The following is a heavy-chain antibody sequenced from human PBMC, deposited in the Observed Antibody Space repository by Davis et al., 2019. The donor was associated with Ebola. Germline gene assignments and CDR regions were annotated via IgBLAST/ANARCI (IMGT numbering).Heavy chain of an antibody. CDR3: ARGGWLQTN. CDR1: GFSFSSYW. V-gene: IGHV3-74*01. Sequence: GESLKISCAASGFSFSSYWMHWVRQAPGKGLVWVSHINSDGSSTSYADSVKGRFTISRDNAKNSLYLQMNSLRAEDTAVYYCARGGWLQTNWGQGTLVTVSS. CDR2: INSDGSST. D-gene: IGHD5-24*01. J-gene: IGHJ4*02.